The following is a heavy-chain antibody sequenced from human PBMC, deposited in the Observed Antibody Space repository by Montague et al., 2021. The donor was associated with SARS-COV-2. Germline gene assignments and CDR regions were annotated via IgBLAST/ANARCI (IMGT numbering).Heavy chain of an antibody. V-gene: IGHV4-31*03. CDR1: GGSISSGGYY. D-gene: IGHD2-21*02. J-gene: IGHJ2*01. CDR3: ERVHIVVVTAMRYFDL. CDR2: IYYSGST. Sequence: SETLSPTCTVSGGSISSGGYYWSWIRQHPGKGLEWIGYIYYSGSTYYNPSLRSRVTISVDTSKNQFSLKLSSVTAADTAVYYCERVHIVVVTAMRYFDLWGRGTLVTVSS.